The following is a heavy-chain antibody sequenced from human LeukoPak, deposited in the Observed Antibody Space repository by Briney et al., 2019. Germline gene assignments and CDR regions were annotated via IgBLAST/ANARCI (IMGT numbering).Heavy chain of an antibody. CDR3: ARARSSYGYGDAFDI. D-gene: IGHD5-18*01. J-gene: IGHJ3*02. V-gene: IGHV3-30*02. Sequence: GGSLRLSCAASGFTFRSYGMHWVRRAPGKGLEWVAFIRYDGSNKYYADSVKGRFTISRDNSKNTLYLQMNSLRAEDTAVYYCARARSSYGYGDAFDIWGQGTMVTVSS. CDR1: GFTFRSYG. CDR2: IRYDGSNK.